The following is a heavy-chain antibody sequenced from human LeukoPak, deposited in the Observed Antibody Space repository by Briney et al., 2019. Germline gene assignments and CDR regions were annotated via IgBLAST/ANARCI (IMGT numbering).Heavy chain of an antibody. CDR2: ISYDGSNK. CDR3: AKDREYYFDY. CDR1: GFTFSSYA. D-gene: IGHD3-10*01. V-gene: IGHV3-30*18. Sequence: GGSLRLSCAASGFTFSSYAMSWVRQAPGKGLGWVAVISYDGSNKYYTDSVKGRFTISRDNSKNTLYLQMNSLRAEDTAVYYCAKDREYYFDYWGQGTLVTVSS. J-gene: IGHJ4*02.